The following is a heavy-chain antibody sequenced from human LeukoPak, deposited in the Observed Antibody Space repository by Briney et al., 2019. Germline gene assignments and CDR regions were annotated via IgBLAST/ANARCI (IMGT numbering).Heavy chain of an antibody. CDR3: ARFYGSVLGFDP. V-gene: IGHV3-30*14. CDR2: ISYDGSNK. Sequence: GRSLRLSCAASGFTFSSYAMHWVRQAPGKGLEWVAVISYDGSNKYYADSVKGRFTISRDNSKNTLYLQMNSLRAEDTAVYYCARFYGSVLGFDPWGQGTLVTVSS. D-gene: IGHD3-10*01. J-gene: IGHJ5*02. CDR1: GFTFSSYA.